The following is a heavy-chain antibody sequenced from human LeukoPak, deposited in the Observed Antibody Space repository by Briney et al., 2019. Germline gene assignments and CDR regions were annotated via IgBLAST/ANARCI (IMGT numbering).Heavy chain of an antibody. Sequence: GGSLRLFCAASGFTFSTYWMTWVRQAPGKGPEWVAHIKEDGSATYYVDSVKGRFTISRDNAKKSLYLQMNSLRAEDTAVYYCARDSPGYLAYDSWGQGTLVTVSS. D-gene: IGHD1-1*01. J-gene: IGHJ4*02. CDR3: ARDSPGYLAYDS. CDR1: GFTFSTYW. CDR2: IKEDGSAT. V-gene: IGHV3-7*04.